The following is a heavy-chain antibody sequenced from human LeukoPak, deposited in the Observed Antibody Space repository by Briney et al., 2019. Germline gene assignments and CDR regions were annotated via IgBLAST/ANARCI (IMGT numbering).Heavy chain of an antibody. V-gene: IGHV4-4*07. Sequence: SETLSLTCTVSGYSISSGYYWSWIRQPAGKGLEWIGRIYTSGSTNYNPSLKSRVTMSVDTSKNQFSLKLSSVTAADTAVYYCARGSYALYYMDVWAKGTTVTISS. J-gene: IGHJ6*03. CDR3: ARGSYALYYMDV. CDR1: GYSISSGYY. D-gene: IGHD1-26*01. CDR2: IYTSGST.